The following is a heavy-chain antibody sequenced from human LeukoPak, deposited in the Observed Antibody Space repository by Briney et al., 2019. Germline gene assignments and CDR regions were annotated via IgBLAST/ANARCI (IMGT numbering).Heavy chain of an antibody. J-gene: IGHJ4*02. CDR1: GYTLTSYD. CDR3: ARAAGDLDY. CDR2: MNPNSGNT. Sequence: ASVKVSCKASGYTLTSYDINWVRQATGQGLEWVGWMNPNSGNTGSAQKFQGRVSMTRDTSISTAYMELSSLRSEDTAIYYCARAAGDLDYWGQGTLVTVSS. V-gene: IGHV1-8*01.